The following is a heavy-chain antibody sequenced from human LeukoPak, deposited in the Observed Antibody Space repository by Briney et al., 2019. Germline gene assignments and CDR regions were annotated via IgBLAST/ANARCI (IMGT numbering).Heavy chain of an antibody. CDR2: MNPNSGNT. J-gene: IGHJ6*04. V-gene: IGHV1-8*01. D-gene: IGHD3-10*01. CDR1: GYTFTSYD. CDR3: AKDLDYYASRSPSLDV. Sequence: GASVKVSCKASGYTFTSYDINWVRQATGQGLEWMGWMNPNSGNTGYAQKFQGRVTMTRNTSINTAYMELSSLRYEDTAVYYCAKDLDYYASRSPSLDVWGKGTTVTISS.